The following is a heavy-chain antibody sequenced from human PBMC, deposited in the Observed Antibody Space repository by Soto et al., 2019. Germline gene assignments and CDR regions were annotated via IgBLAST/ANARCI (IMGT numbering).Heavy chain of an antibody. CDR1: GFTFSSYG. D-gene: IGHD3-10*01. CDR2: IWYDGSNK. J-gene: IGHJ3*02. V-gene: IGHV3-33*01. Sequence: QVQLVESGGGVVQPGRSLRLSCAASGFTFSSYGMHWVRQAPGKGLEWVAVIWYDGSNKYYADSVKGRFTISRDNSKNTLYRQMNSLRAEDTAVYYCARASITMVRGVIISHTFDIWGQGTMVTVSS. CDR3: ARASITMVRGVIISHTFDI.